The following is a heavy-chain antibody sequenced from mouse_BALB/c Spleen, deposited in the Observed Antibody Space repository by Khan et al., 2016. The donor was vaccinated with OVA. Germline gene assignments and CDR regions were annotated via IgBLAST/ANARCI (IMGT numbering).Heavy chain of an antibody. CDR1: GYTFINYW. V-gene: IGHV1-7*01. D-gene: IGHD1-1*01. CDR3: ARRGLRWDFDY. J-gene: IGHJ2*01. CDR2: INPSTGYT. Sequence: QIQLVQSGAELAKPGASVKMSCKASGYTFINYWILWVKQRPGQGLEWIGYINPSTGYTEYNQNFKDKATLTADKSSSTAYMQLSSLTSEDSAVYYCARRGLRWDFDYGGQGTTLPVSS.